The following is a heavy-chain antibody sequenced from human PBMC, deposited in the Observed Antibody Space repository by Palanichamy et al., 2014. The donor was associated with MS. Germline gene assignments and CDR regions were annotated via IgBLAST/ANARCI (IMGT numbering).Heavy chain of an antibody. CDR2: FWHDGSNI. D-gene: IGHD3-10*01. CDR1: GSTSVSMA. J-gene: IGHJ4*02. V-gene: IGHV3-33*01. Sequence: QVHLGGVWGRRSPAWEVPETSPVQCLGSTSVSMACTGSARLQGKGLEWVAIFWHDGSNIYYGDSVRGRFTASRDSSWNTAYLQMNSLRVEDTAVYYCAREHYLESGGVDYWGQGTLVTVSS. CDR3: AREHYLESGGVDY.